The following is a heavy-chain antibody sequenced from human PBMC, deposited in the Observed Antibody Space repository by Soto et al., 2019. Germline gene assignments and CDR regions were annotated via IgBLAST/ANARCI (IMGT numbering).Heavy chain of an antibody. CDR1: GYSFTGYY. V-gene: IGHV1-2*02. Sequence: HEHLVQSGAEVKRPGASLKVSCKASGYSFTGYYIHWVRQAPGQGLEWMGWINPDSGATNYAQNFQGRVTLTSDTSISTASMDLTSPTSDDTAVYYCARGDYGTGGYPFPYLDYWGQGTLVIVSS. D-gene: IGHD2-8*02. J-gene: IGHJ4*02. CDR3: ARGDYGTGGYPFPYLDY. CDR2: INPDSGAT.